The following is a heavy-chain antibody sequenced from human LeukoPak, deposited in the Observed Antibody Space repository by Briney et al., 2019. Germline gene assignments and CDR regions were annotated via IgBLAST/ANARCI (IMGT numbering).Heavy chain of an antibody. J-gene: IGHJ3*02. Sequence: TGGSLRLSRAASGFTFSSYAMSWVRQAPGKGLEWVSAISGIGGSTYYADSVKGRFTISRDNSKNTLYLQMNSLRAEDTAVYYCAKSITNLDAFDIWGQGTMVTVSS. D-gene: IGHD1-20*01. V-gene: IGHV3-23*01. CDR3: AKSITNLDAFDI. CDR2: ISGIGGST. CDR1: GFTFSSYA.